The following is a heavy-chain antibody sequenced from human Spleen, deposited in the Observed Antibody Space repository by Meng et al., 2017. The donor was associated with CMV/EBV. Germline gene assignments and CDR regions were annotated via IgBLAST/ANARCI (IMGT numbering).Heavy chain of an antibody. V-gene: IGHV3-11*01. CDR2: ISSSGSAI. CDR3: ARDRGSSSYSHYYGMDV. J-gene: IGHJ6*02. Sequence: GESLKISCVASGFTLKDYYMGWIRQAPGKGLEWVSYISSSGSAIYHADSVKGRFTISRDNAKSSLYLQMNSLRAEYTAVYYCARDRGSSSYSHYYGMDVWGQGTTVTVSS. CDR1: GFTLKDYY. D-gene: IGHD6-13*01.